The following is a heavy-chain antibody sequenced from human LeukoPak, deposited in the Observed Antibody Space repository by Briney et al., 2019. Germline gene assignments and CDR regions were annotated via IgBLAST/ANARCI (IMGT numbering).Heavy chain of an antibody. CDR2: VRDRANSYAT. CDR3: TRQRPQTGTFNY. CDR1: GFSFSDSP. D-gene: IGHD3-9*01. J-gene: IGHJ4*02. Sequence: GGSLRLSCAASGFSFSDSPMHWVRQASGKGLEWVGRVRDRANSYATGYAASVEGRFTISRDDSENTAYLQMNSLIIEDTVVYYCTRQRPQTGTFNYWGQGVLVTVSS. V-gene: IGHV3-73*01.